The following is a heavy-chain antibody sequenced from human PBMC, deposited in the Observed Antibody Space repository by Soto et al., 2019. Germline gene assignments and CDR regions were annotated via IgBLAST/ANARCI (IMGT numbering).Heavy chain of an antibody. D-gene: IGHD6-19*01. CDR2: INPNSGGT. CDR1: GYTFTGYY. V-gene: IGHV1-2*04. Sequence: ASVKVSCKASGYTFTGYYMHWVRQAPGQGLEWMGWINPNSGGTNYAQKFQGWVTMTRDTSISTAYMELSRLRSDDTAVYYCARNPGIAVAGYYYYYGMDVWGQGTTVTVSS. J-gene: IGHJ6*02. CDR3: ARNPGIAVAGYYYYYGMDV.